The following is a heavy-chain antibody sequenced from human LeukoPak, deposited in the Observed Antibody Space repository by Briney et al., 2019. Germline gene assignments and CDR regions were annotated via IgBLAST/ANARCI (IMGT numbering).Heavy chain of an antibody. CDR1: GFTISTYW. Sequence: PGGSLRLSCTASGFTISTYWMSWVRQAPGKGLEWVANINQDGSKKYYVDSVKGRFTISRDNVKNSVYLQMNSLKTEDTAVYYCTTDAYDFWSGYWLDAFDIWGQGTMVTVSS. J-gene: IGHJ3*02. CDR3: TTDAYDFWSGYWLDAFDI. D-gene: IGHD3-3*01. V-gene: IGHV3-7*03. CDR2: INQDGSKK.